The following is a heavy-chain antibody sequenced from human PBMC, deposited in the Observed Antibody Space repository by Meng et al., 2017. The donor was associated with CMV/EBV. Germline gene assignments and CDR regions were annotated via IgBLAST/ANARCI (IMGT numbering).Heavy chain of an antibody. CDR3: ARDIAAAGTYYYFFAMDA. J-gene: IGHJ6*02. V-gene: IGHV3-21*01. CDR2: ISGSSTYT. Sequence: GESLKISCAASGFDFSNHIMNWVRQAPGKGLEWVSSISGSSTYTHYADSVKGRFTISRDNARNSLSLEMTSLRAEDTAVYYCARDIAAAGTYYYFFAMDAWGQGTTVTVSS. D-gene: IGHD6-13*01. CDR1: GFDFSNHI.